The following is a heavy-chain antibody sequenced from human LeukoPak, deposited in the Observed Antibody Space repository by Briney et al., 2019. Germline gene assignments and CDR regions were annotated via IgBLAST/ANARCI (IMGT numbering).Heavy chain of an antibody. CDR3: ARVLGSGSYYNDAFDI. CDR1: GYTFTSYG. Sequence: ASVKVSCKASGYTFTSYGISWVRQAPGQGLEWMGWISAYNGNTNYAQKLQGRVTMTTDTSTSTAYMELRSLRSDDTAVYYCARVLGSGSYYNDAFDIWGQGTMVTVSS. V-gene: IGHV1-18*01. CDR2: ISAYNGNT. D-gene: IGHD3-10*01. J-gene: IGHJ3*02.